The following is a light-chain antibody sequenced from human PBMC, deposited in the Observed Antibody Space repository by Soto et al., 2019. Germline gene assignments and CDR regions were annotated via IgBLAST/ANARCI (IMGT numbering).Light chain of an antibody. Sequence: QLVLTQSPSASASLGASVNLTCTLSSGHSSYAIAWHQQQPEKGPRYLMKLNSDGSHSKGDGIPDRFPGSSSGTERYLTISSLQSEDEADYYCQTWGSGIVVFGGGTKLTVL. CDR2: LNSDGSH. J-gene: IGLJ2*01. CDR3: QTWGSGIVV. V-gene: IGLV4-69*01. CDR1: SGHSSYA.